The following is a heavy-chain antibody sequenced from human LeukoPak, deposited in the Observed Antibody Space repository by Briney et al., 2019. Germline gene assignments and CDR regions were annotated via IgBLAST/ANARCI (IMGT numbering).Heavy chain of an antibody. D-gene: IGHD1-26*01. CDR2: ISSGGNAI. CDR1: GFSFSTYS. J-gene: IGHJ4*02. V-gene: IGHV3-48*04. CDR3: ARAISGSYKGADY. Sequence: GGSLRLSCEPSGFSFSTYSMNWVRQAPGKGLEWISYISSGGNAIYCADSLKGRFTISRDNAKNSLYLQMNSLRAEDTAVYYCARAISGSYKGADYWGQGTLVTVSS.